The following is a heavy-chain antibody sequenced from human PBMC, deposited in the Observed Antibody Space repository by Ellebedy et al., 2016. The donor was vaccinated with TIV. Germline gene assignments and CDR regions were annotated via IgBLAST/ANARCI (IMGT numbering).Heavy chain of an antibody. CDR2: INHSGST. J-gene: IGHJ5*02. V-gene: IGHV4-34*01. CDR1: GGSFSGYY. Sequence: SQTLSLTXAVYGGSFSGYYWSWIRQPPGKGLEWIGEINHSGSTNYNPSLKSRVTISVDTSKNQFSLKLSSVTAADTAVYYCARGPFAYDFWVIDPWGQGTLVTVSS. D-gene: IGHD3-3*01. CDR3: ARGPFAYDFWVIDP.